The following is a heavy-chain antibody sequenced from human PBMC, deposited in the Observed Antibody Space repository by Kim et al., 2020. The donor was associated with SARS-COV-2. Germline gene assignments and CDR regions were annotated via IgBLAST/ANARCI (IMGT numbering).Heavy chain of an antibody. CDR3: STEHTCRANTCYSLDY. D-gene: IGHD2-15*01. CDR2: IKSKSDSGTT. Sequence: GGSLRLSCAAPGFTFSNAWMRWVRQAPGKGLEWVGRIKSKSDSGTTDYAAPVKDRFTISRDDSKNTLYLQMNSLKIEDSAVYYCSTEHTCRANTCYSLDYWGQGTLVTVSS. CDR1: GFTFSNAW. J-gene: IGHJ4*02. V-gene: IGHV3-15*05.